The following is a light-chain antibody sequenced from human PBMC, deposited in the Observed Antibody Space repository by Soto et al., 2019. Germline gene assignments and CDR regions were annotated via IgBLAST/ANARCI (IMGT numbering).Light chain of an antibody. V-gene: IGKV1-39*01. J-gene: IGKJ4*01. Sequence: DIQMTQSPSSLSASVGDRVTITCRASQSISTFLNWYQQKPGKAPKLRIYGASNLESGVPSTFSGSGSGTDFTLTISSLQPEDFATYYCQQCFSTPLLTFGGGTKVEIK. CDR1: QSISTF. CDR3: QQCFSTPLLT. CDR2: GAS.